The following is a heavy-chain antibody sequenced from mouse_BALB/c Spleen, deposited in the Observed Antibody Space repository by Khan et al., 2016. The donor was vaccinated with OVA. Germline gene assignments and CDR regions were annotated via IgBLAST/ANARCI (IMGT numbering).Heavy chain of an antibody. J-gene: IGHJ4*01. Sequence: QVQLKESGPGLVAPSQSLSITCTVSGFSLTDYGVNWIRQPPGKGLEWLGDIWGGGNTYYNSALKSRLSISKANSKSQVVLNMNSLQTDDTAMYYCAKGVCSYDHAIDYWGQGTSVTVSS. D-gene: IGHD2-3*01. CDR3: AKGVCSYDHAIDY. V-gene: IGHV2-6-5*01. CDR2: IWGGGNT. CDR1: GFSLTDYG.